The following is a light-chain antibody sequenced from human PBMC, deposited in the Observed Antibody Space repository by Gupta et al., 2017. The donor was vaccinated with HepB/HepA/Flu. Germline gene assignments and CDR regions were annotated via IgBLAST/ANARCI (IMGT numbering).Light chain of an antibody. Sequence: EIVMTQSPATLSVSPGVRATLSCRSSQSISTNLAWYQQKPGQAPRLLIYGSFTRATGIPARFSGSGSGTDFTLTISSVKSEDVAVYFCKQDQKAPRTFGGGTKVEIK. CDR1: QSISTN. J-gene: IGKJ4*02. CDR2: GSF. V-gene: IGKV3-15*01. CDR3: KQDQKAPRT.